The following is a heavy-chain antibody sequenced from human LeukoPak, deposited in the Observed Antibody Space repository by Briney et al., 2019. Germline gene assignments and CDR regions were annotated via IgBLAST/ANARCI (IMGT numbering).Heavy chain of an antibody. CDR2: IYSGGST. Sequence: GGSLRLSCAASGFTVSSNYMSWVRQAPGKGLECVSVIYSGGSTYYADSVKGRFTISRDNSKNTLYLQMNSLRAEDKAVYYCARGLMITFGGVIAHDYWGQGTLVTVSS. V-gene: IGHV3-53*01. CDR1: GFTVSSNY. CDR3: ARGLMITFGGVIAHDY. J-gene: IGHJ4*02. D-gene: IGHD3-16*02.